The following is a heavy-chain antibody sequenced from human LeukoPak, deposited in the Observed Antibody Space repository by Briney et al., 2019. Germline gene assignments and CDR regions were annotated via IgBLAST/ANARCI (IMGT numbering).Heavy chain of an antibody. V-gene: IGHV1-2*02. CDR1: GYTFTGYY. J-gene: IGHJ6*02. Sequence: ASVKVSCEASGYTFTGYYMHRVRQAPGQGLEWMGWINPNSGGTNYAQKFQGRVTMTRDTSISTAYMELSRLRSDDTAVYYCARATTVTTTNYYYYYGMDVWAKGPRSPSP. D-gene: IGHD4-17*01. CDR3: ARATTVTTTNYYYYYGMDV. CDR2: INPNSGGT.